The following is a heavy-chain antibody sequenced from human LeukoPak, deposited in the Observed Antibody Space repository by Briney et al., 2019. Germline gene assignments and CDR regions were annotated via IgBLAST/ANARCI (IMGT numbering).Heavy chain of an antibody. CDR3: AKEVDCGSTSCLFDY. J-gene: IGHJ4*02. V-gene: IGHV3-30*02. CDR1: GFTFSSYG. D-gene: IGHD2-2*01. Sequence: GGSLRLSCAASGFTFSSYGMHWVRQAPGKGLEWVAFIRYDGSNKYYADSVKGRFTISRDNSKNTLYLQMNSLRAEDTAVYYCAKEVDCGSTSCLFDYWGQGTLVTVSS. CDR2: IRYDGSNK.